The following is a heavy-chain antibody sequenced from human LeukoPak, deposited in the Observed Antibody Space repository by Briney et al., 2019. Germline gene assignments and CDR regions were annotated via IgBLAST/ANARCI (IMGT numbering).Heavy chain of an antibody. CDR1: GFTFSSYG. V-gene: IGHV3-30*02. CDR2: IRYDGSNK. J-gene: IGHJ4*02. Sequence: PGGSLRLSCAASGFTFSSYGMHWVRQAPGKGLEWVTYIRYDGSNKYYADSVKGRFTISRDNSKNTLYLQMNSLRAEDTAVYYCARDPESSSGPFYFDYWGQGTLVTVSS. D-gene: IGHD6-19*01. CDR3: ARDPESSSGPFYFDY.